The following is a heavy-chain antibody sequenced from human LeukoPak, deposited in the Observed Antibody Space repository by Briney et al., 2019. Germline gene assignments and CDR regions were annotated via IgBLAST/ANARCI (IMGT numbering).Heavy chain of an antibody. CDR2: IYYSGST. CDR3: ARCVQQLPDY. Sequence: SETLSLTCTASGGSISSSSYYWGWIRQPPGKGLEWIGSIYYSGSTYYNPSLKSRVTISVDTSKNQFSLKLGSVTAADTAVYYCARCVQQLPDYWGQGTLVTVSS. V-gene: IGHV4-39*01. J-gene: IGHJ4*02. D-gene: IGHD6-13*01. CDR1: GGSISSSSYY.